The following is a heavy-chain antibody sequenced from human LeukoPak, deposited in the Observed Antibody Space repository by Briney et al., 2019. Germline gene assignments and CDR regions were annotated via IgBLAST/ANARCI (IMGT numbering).Heavy chain of an antibody. CDR2: ISGSGGST. V-gene: IGHV3-23*01. Sequence: PPGGSLRLSCAASGFTFSSYSMNWVRQAPGKGLEWVSVISGSGGSTYYADSVKGRFTISRDNSKNTLYLQMNSLRAEDTAVYYCAKDHRRDGYNKFELGFDYWGQGTLVTVSS. J-gene: IGHJ4*02. CDR1: GFTFSSYS. CDR3: AKDHRRDGYNKFELGFDY. D-gene: IGHD5-24*01.